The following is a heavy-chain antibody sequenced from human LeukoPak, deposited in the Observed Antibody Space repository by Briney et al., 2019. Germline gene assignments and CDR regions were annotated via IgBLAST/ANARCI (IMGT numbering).Heavy chain of an antibody. D-gene: IGHD1-1*01. CDR3: ARDIELGTPGTAYEYLVP. V-gene: IGHV1-2*02. CDR2: MNPDSGGT. CDR1: GYTFTGYF. J-gene: IGHJ5*02. Sequence: GASVRVSCKASGYTFTGYFMHWVRHAPGQGLEWMGWMNPDSGGTSYGRKFQGRVTMTRDTSSSTAYMALNGLTSDDTAVYYCARDIELGTPGTAYEYLVPWGQGTLVTVSS.